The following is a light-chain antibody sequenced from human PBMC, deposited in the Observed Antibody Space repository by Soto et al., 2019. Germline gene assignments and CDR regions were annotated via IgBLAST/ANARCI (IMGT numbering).Light chain of an antibody. CDR2: DAS. Sequence: AIQLTQSPSSLSASVGDRVTITCRASQGISSALAWYQQKPGKAPKLLIYDASSLESGVTSRFSVSGSVTDFTLTISSLQPEDFATYYCQQFNNYPYTFGQGTKLEIK. J-gene: IGKJ2*01. CDR3: QQFNNYPYT. CDR1: QGISSA. V-gene: IGKV1D-13*01.